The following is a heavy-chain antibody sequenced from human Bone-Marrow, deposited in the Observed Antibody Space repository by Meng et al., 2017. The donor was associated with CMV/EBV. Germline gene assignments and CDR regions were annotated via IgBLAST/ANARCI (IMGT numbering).Heavy chain of an antibody. V-gene: IGHV4-59*12. CDR2: IYYSVNT. D-gene: IGHD6-13*01. Sequence: SKTLSLTCTVSGGSISSYYWSWIRQPPGKGLEWIGYIYYSVNTNYYPSLKSRVTISVDTSKNQFSLKLSSVTAADTAVYYCARRRGAAAAQGSNWFDPWGQGTLVTVSS. CDR1: GGSISSYY. J-gene: IGHJ5*02. CDR3: ARRRGAAAAQGSNWFDP.